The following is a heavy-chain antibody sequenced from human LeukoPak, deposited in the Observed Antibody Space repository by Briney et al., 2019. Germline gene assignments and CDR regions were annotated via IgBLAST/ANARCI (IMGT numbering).Heavy chain of an antibody. CDR3: ARDGAMGATAY. J-gene: IGHJ4*02. CDR2: ISYDGSNK. D-gene: IGHD1-26*01. CDR1: GFTFSSYA. Sequence: GGSLRLSCAASGFTFSSYAMHWVRQAPGKGLEWVAVISYDGSNKYYADSVKGRFTISRDNSKNTLYLQMNSLRAEDTAVYYCARDGAMGATAYWGQGTLVTVSS. V-gene: IGHV3-30*04.